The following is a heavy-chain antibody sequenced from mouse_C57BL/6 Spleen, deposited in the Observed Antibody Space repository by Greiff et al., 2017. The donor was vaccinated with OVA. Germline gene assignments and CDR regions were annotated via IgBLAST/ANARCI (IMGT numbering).Heavy chain of an antibody. J-gene: IGHJ4*01. CDR3: ARGSITTVVAGNAMDY. Sequence: QVQLKESGPGLVQPSQSLSITCTVSGFSLTSYGVHWVRQSPGKGLEWLGVIWSGGSTDYNAAFISRLSLSKDNSKSQVFFKMNSLQADDTAIYYCARGSITTVVAGNAMDYWGQGTSVTVSS. V-gene: IGHV2-2*01. CDR2: IWSGGST. D-gene: IGHD1-1*01. CDR1: GFSLTSYG.